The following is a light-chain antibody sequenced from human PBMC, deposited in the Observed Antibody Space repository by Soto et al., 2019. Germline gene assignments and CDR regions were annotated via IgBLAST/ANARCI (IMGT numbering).Light chain of an antibody. V-gene: IGLV2-14*01. J-gene: IGLJ3*02. CDR3: SSYTSSSTLVL. CDR1: SSDVGGYNY. CDR2: EVT. Sequence: QSALTQPASVSGSPGQSITISCTGTSSDVGGYNYVSWYQQHPGKAPKLMIYEVTARPSGVSNRFSGSKSANTASLTISGLEAEDEADYYCSSYTSSSTLVLFGGGTKLTVL.